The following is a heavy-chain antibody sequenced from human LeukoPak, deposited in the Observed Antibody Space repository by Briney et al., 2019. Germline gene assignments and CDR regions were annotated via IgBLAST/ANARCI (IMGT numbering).Heavy chain of an antibody. CDR1: GYTFTSYG. J-gene: IGHJ4*02. D-gene: IGHD3-10*01. Sequence: ASVKVSCKASGYTFTSYGISWVRQAPGQGLEWMGWISAYNGNTNYAQKPQGRVTMTTDTSTSTAYMELRSLRSDDTAVYYCAREGEGLCFGEFDYWGQGTLVTVSS. CDR2: ISAYNGNT. CDR3: AREGEGLCFGEFDY. V-gene: IGHV1-18*01.